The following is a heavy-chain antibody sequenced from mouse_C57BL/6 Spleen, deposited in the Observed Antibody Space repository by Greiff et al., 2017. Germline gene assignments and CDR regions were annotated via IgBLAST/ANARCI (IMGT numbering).Heavy chain of an antibody. Sequence: VQLQQPGAELVRPGSSVKLSCTASGYTFTSYWMHWVKQRPIQGLEWIGNIDPSDSETHYNQKFKDKATLTVDKSSSTAYMPLSSLTSEDSAVYYCARWTGTDAMDYWGQGTSVTVSS. CDR3: ARWTGTDAMDY. CDR1: GYTFTSYW. D-gene: IGHD4-1*01. CDR2: IDPSDSET. J-gene: IGHJ4*01. V-gene: IGHV1-52*01.